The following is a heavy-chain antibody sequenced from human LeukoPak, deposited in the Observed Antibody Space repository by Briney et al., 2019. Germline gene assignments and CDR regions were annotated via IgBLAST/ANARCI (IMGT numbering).Heavy chain of an antibody. CDR2: ISYDGSNK. V-gene: IGHV3-30*04. CDR3: ARSRWEQRSFDY. J-gene: IGHJ4*02. Sequence: GGSLRLSCAASGFTFSSYAMHWVRQAPGKGLEWGAVISYDGSNKYYADSVKGRFTISRDNSKNTLYLQMNSLRAEDTAVYYCARSRWEQRSFDYWGQGTLVTVSS. D-gene: IGHD4-23*01. CDR1: GFTFSSYA.